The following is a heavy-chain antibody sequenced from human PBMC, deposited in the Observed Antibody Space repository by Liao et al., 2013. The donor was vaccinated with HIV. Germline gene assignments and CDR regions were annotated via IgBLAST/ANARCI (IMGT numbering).Heavy chain of an antibody. D-gene: IGHD3-10*01. CDR2: INHTGST. CDR3: AGRHEARGHFDV. Sequence: QVHLQQWGTGLLKPSETLSLTCAVYGDTFNGYYWNWIRQPPGKGLEWIGEINHTGSTKYNPSLKSRVTLSVDTSKNQFSLKLTSVTAADTTFYYCAGRHEARGHFDVWGRGSLVTVSS. CDR1: GDTFNGYY. V-gene: IGHV4-34*08. J-gene: IGHJ2*01.